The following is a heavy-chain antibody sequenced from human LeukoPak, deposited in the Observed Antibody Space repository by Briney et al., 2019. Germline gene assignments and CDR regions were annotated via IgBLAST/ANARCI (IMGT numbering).Heavy chain of an antibody. Sequence: GASVKVSCKASGYTFTSYYLHWVRQAPGQGLEWMGIINPSGGSTSYAQKFQGRVTMTRDTSTSTVYMELSSLRSEDTAVYYCARGGASKYCTTTNCYLLDSWGQGTLVTVSS. CDR1: GYTFTSYY. V-gene: IGHV1-46*01. J-gene: IGHJ4*02. CDR3: ARGGASKYCTTTNCYLLDS. D-gene: IGHD2-2*01. CDR2: INPSGGST.